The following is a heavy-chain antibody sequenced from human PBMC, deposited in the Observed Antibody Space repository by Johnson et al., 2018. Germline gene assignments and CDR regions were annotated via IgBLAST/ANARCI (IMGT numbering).Heavy chain of an antibody. CDR3: AKEAGYYYRDV. J-gene: IGHJ6*03. Sequence: QVQLQESGPGLVKPSETLSLTCTVSGGSISSYYWSWIRQPPGKGLEWIGYIYYSGGTNYNPSLKSRVTLSVATSKNQFSLKLSSVTAEDTALYYCAKEAGYYYRDVWGKGTTVTVSS. CDR1: GGSISSYY. CDR2: IYYSGGT. V-gene: IGHV4-59*01.